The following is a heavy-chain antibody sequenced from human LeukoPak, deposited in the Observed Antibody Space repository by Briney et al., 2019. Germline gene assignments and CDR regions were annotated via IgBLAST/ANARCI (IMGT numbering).Heavy chain of an antibody. Sequence: SETLSLTCTVSGGSISSYYWSWIRQPPGKGLEWIGYIYYSGSTNYNPSPKSRVTISVDTSKNQFSLKLSSVTAADTAVYYCAREVVHYDSSGYLDYWGQGTLVTVSS. CDR3: AREVVHYDSSGYLDY. D-gene: IGHD3-22*01. CDR2: IYYSGST. J-gene: IGHJ4*02. V-gene: IGHV4-59*01. CDR1: GGSISSYY.